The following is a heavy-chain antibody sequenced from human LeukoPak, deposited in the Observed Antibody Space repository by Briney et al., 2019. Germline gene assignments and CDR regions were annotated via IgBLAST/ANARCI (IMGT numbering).Heavy chain of an antibody. V-gene: IGHV3-11*01. Sequence: GGSLRLSCAASGFTFSDYYMSWIRQAPGKGLEWVSYISSSGSTIYYADSVKGRFTISRDNAKNSLYLQMNSLRAEDTAVYYCARSPWQWRETRPYYFDYWGQGTLVTVSS. J-gene: IGHJ4*02. CDR3: ARSPWQWRETRPYYFDY. D-gene: IGHD6-19*01. CDR1: GFTFSDYY. CDR2: ISSSGSTI.